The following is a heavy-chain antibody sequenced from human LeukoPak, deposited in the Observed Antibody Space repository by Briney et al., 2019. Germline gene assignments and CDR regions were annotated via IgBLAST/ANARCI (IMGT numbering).Heavy chain of an antibody. J-gene: IGHJ4*02. CDR1: GYRYDSYW. CDR3: ARREGIQSSKNFDY. D-gene: IGHD5-18*01. V-gene: IGHV5-51*01. Sequence: RGESLKISCKGSGYRYDSYWIGWVRQMPGKGLEWMGIIYPGDSDTRYSPSFQGQVTISADKSTSTAYLQWSSLKASDTAMYYCARREGIQSSKNFDYWGQGTLVTVSS. CDR2: IYPGDSDT.